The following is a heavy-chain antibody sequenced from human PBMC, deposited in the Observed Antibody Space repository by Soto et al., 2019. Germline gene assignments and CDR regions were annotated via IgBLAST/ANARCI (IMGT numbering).Heavy chain of an antibody. D-gene: IGHD2-2*01. Sequence: QVQLVESGGGVVQPGRSLRLCCAASGFTFSNYGMHWVRQTPGKGLEWVALILYDGSNKYYGDSVKGRFTISRDNSKNTLYLQVSILRAEDTAVYYCAKSRDAYNFYFYYGMDVWGQGTTVTVSS. CDR2: ILYDGSNK. CDR1: GFTFSNYG. CDR3: AKSRDAYNFYFYYGMDV. J-gene: IGHJ6*02. V-gene: IGHV3-30*18.